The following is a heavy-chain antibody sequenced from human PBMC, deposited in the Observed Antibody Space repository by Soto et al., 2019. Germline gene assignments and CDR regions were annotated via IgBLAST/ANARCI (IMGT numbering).Heavy chain of an antibody. CDR1: GFTFSSYS. D-gene: IGHD3-10*01. Sequence: PGGSLRLSCAASGFTFSSYSMNWVRQAPGKGLEWVSSISSSSSYIYYADSVKGRFTISRDNAKNSLYLQMNSLRAEDTAVYYCARATGRRDGYNITYYYYGMDVWGQGTTVTVSS. CDR2: ISSSSSYI. CDR3: ARATGRRDGYNITYYYYGMDV. V-gene: IGHV3-21*01. J-gene: IGHJ6*02.